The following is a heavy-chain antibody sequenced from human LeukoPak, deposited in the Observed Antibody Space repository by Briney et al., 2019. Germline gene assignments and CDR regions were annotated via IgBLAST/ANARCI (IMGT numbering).Heavy chain of an antibody. Sequence: ASQTLSLTCALSGGSISRGGYSWSWIRQPPGNCLEWIGYIYHSGSTYYNPSLKIRVNISVDRSKTQFSLKLSSVTAADTAVYYCATGRYGLGTFDYWGQGTLVTVSS. D-gene: IGHD5-18*01. CDR1: GGSISRGGYS. CDR3: ATGRYGLGTFDY. V-gene: IGHV4-30-2*01. CDR2: IYHSGST. J-gene: IGHJ4*02.